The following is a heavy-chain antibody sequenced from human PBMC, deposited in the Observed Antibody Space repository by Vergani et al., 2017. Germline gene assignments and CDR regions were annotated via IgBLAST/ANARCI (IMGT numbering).Heavy chain of an antibody. Sequence: EVQLQESGGGLVKPGGSLRVSCAASGFRFSTYSINWVRQAPGKGLEWVSSISGRRNYIYYADSLKGRFTISRDNSKNSVYLQMNSLRAEDTAIYYCARKKYYESEGYYQVEAFDYWGQGTLVTVSS. V-gene: IGHV3-21*06. D-gene: IGHD3-16*01. CDR3: ARKKYYESEGYYQVEAFDY. CDR1: GFRFSTYS. CDR2: ISGRRNYI. J-gene: IGHJ4*02.